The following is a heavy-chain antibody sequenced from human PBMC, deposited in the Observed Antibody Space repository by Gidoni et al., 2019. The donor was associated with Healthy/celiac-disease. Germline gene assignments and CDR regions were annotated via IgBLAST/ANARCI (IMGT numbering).Heavy chain of an antibody. Sequence: EVQLVASGGGLVQPGGSLRLSCAASGFTVSSYWMSWVRKAPGKGLEWVANIKQEGSEKYYVDSVKGRFTISRDNAKNSLYLQMNSLRAEDTAVYYCARERYGDHGGIDYWGQGTLVTVSS. CDR3: ARERYGDHGGIDY. CDR1: GFTVSSYW. D-gene: IGHD4-17*01. J-gene: IGHJ4*02. CDR2: IKQEGSEK. V-gene: IGHV3-7*05.